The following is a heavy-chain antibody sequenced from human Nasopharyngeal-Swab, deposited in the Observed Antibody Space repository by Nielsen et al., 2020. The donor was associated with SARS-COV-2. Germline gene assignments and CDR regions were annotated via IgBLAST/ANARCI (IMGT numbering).Heavy chain of an antibody. Sequence: GGSLRLSCAASGFTFSSYSMNWVRQAPGKGLEWVANIKQDGSEKYYVDSVKGRFTISRDNAKNSLYLQMNSLRAEDTAVYYCARDYYSSSSSWYDYYYYGMDVWGQGTTVTVSS. CDR2: IKQDGSEK. CDR3: ARDYYSSSSSWYDYYYYGMDV. CDR1: GFTFSSYS. V-gene: IGHV3-7*03. J-gene: IGHJ6*02. D-gene: IGHD6-13*01.